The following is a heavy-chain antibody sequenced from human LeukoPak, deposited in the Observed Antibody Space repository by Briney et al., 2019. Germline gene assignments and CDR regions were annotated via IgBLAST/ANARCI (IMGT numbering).Heavy chain of an antibody. V-gene: IGHV3-21*01. CDR3: ARDLNYGRGYSYGFGY. Sequence: GGSLRLSCAASGFTFSSYSMNWVRQAPGKGLEWASSISSSSTYIDYADSVKGRFTISRDNAKDSLYLQMNSLRAEDTAVYYCARDLNYGRGYSYGFGYWGQGTLVTVSS. D-gene: IGHD5-18*01. J-gene: IGHJ4*02. CDR1: GFTFSSYS. CDR2: ISSSSTYI.